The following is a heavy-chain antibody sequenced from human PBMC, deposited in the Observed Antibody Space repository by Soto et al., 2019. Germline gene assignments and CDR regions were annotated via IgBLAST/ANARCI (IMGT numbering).Heavy chain of an antibody. D-gene: IGHD6-19*01. CDR2: IYYSGSS. V-gene: IGHV4-39*01. CDR1: GGSISSRSNY. CDR3: ARHLGGGGWDNWFDP. Sequence: QLQLQESGPGLVKPSETLSLTCSVSGGSISSRSNYWGWIRQPPGKWLEWIGSIYYSGSSYYNPSLKSRVTISVDTSKNQFSLKLSSVTAADTAVYCCARHLGGGGWDNWFDPWGQGSLVTVSS. J-gene: IGHJ5*02.